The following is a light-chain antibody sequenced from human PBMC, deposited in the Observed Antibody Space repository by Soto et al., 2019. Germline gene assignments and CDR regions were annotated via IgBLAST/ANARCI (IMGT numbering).Light chain of an antibody. CDR1: QTISSW. CDR2: KAS. J-gene: IGKJ1*01. V-gene: IGKV1-5*03. Sequence: DIQMTQSPSTLSGSVGERVTITCRASQTISSWLAWYQQKPGKAPKLLIYKASTLKSGVPSRFSGSGSGTEFPLTISRLQPDDFATYYCQHYNSYSEAFGQGTQVELK. CDR3: QHYNSYSEA.